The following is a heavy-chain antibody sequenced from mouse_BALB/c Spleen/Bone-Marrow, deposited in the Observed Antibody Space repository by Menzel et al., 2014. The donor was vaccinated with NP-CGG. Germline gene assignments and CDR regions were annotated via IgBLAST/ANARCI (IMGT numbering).Heavy chain of an antibody. V-gene: IGHV1-80*01. D-gene: IGHD2-1*01. CDR2: IYPGDGDT. CDR3: ARSGKGAMDY. Sequence: PGQGLERIGQIYPGDGDTNYNGKFKDKVILTADKSSSTAYMQLSSLASEDSAVYFCARSGKGAMDYWGQGTPVTVSS. J-gene: IGHJ4*01.